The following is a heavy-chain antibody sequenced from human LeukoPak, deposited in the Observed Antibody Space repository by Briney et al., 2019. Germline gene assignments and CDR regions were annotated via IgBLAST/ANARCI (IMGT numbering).Heavy chain of an antibody. V-gene: IGHV3-23*01. CDR2: ISGRGDST. J-gene: IGHJ4*02. CDR3: AKTYYYGSGTFSFDH. CDR1: GFTFSNYA. Sequence: GGSPRLSCAASGFTFSNYAMTWVRQAPGKGLEWVSGISGRGDSTYYADSVKGRFTISRDNSKNTVYMQMNSLRAEDTALYYCAKTYYYGSGTFSFDHWGQGTLVTVSS. D-gene: IGHD3-10*01.